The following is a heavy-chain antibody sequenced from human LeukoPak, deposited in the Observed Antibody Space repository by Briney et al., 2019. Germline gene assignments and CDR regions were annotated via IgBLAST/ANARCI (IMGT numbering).Heavy chain of an antibody. CDR2: ISYDGSNK. D-gene: IGHD3-10*01. Sequence: GGSLRLSCAASGFTFSSYGMHWVRQAPGKGLEWVAVISYDGSNKYYADSVKGRFTISRDNSKNTLYLQMNSLRSDDTAVYYCAREEITMVRGVNLPTDYWGQGTLVTVSS. J-gene: IGHJ4*02. CDR1: GFTFSSYG. V-gene: IGHV3-30*03. CDR3: AREEITMVRGVNLPTDY.